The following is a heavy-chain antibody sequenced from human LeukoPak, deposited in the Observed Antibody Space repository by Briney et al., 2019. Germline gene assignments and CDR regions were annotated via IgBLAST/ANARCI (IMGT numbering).Heavy chain of an antibody. V-gene: IGHV4-39*07. CDR1: GGSISNSRNY. D-gene: IGHD4-17*01. CDR2: IHYSGST. Sequence: PSETLSLTCTVSGGSISNSRNYWAWIRQPPGRGLEWIGTIHYSGSTYYNASLKSRLIISIDTSKSQFSLTLSSVTAADTAVYYCARDDYGDYVWDVWGKGITVTVSS. J-gene: IGHJ6*04. CDR3: ARDDYGDYVWDV.